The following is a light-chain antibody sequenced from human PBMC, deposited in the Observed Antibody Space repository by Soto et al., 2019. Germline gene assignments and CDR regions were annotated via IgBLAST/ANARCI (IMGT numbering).Light chain of an antibody. J-gene: IGKJ1*01. Sequence: DIQMTQSPSTMSASVGDRVTITCRASQSITSWLAWYPQKPGKAPKLLIYDASRWENVVPSRFSGSGSGTVFTHTISSLQADVYATYNCQQDNRYWTFGQGTKVEVK. CDR2: DAS. CDR3: QQDNRYWT. V-gene: IGKV1-5*01. CDR1: QSITSW.